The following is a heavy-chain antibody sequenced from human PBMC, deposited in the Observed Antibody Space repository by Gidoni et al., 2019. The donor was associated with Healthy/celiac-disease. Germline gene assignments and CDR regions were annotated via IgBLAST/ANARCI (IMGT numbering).Heavy chain of an antibody. CDR3: ARASAGLRYFDWLSGEEYYFDY. J-gene: IGHJ4*02. CDR2: IWYDGSNK. Sequence: QVQLVESGGGVVQPGRSLRLSCAASGFTFSSYGMHWVRQAPGKGLEWVAVIWYDGSNKYDADSVKGRFTISRDNSKNTLYLQMNSLRAEDTAVYYCARASAGLRYFDWLSGEEYYFDYWGQGTLVTVSS. CDR1: GFTFSSYG. V-gene: IGHV3-33*01. D-gene: IGHD3-9*01.